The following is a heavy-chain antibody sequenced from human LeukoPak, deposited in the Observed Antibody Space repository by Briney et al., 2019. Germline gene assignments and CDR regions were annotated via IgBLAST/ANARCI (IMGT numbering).Heavy chain of an antibody. V-gene: IGHV3-21*01. Sequence: GRSLRLSCAASGFAFSSYSMDWVRQAPGMGLEWVSSISSSSSYIHYADSVKGRFTISRDNTKNSLYLQMNSLRAEDTAVYYCARFQGAHYWGQGTLVTVSS. CDR3: ARFQGAHY. CDR1: GFAFSSYS. J-gene: IGHJ4*02. D-gene: IGHD4/OR15-4a*01. CDR2: ISSSSSYI.